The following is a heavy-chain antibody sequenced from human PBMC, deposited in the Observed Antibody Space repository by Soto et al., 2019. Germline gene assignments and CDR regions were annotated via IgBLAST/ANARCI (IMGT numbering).Heavy chain of an antibody. CDR1: SGSVFSSNW. D-gene: IGHD6-19*01. CDR3: ASHLVMAGTRGFDH. V-gene: IGHV4-4*02. Sequence: QVQLQESGPGLVKPSGTLSLTCAVSSGSVFSSNWWSWVRLPPGKGLEWIGETRNSGGANYNPSLMSRVTITVDRSRNHIFLELSSVTAADTAVYYCASHLVMAGTRGFDHWGLGTLVTVSS. CDR2: TRNSGGA. J-gene: IGHJ4*02.